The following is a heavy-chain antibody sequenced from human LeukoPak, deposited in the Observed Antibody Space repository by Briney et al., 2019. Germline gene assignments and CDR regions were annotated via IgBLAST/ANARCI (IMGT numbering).Heavy chain of an antibody. CDR3: ARGRNYYDSSGYYYESAFDI. CDR1: GGSISSYY. V-gene: IGHV4-4*07. Sequence: SETLSLTCTVSGGSISSYYWSWIRQPAGKGLEWIGRIYTSGSTNYNPSLKSRVTMSVDTSKNQFSLKLSSVTAADTAVYYCARGRNYYDSSGYYYESAFDIWGKGTMVTVSS. CDR2: IYTSGST. D-gene: IGHD3-22*01. J-gene: IGHJ3*02.